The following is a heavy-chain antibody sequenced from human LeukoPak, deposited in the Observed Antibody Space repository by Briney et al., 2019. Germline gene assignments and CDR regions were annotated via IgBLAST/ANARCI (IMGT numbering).Heavy chain of an antibody. V-gene: IGHV4-31*03. D-gene: IGHD3-22*01. CDR3: ASIGSGYYRDAFDI. CDR2: IYYSGST. Sequence: SQTLSLTCTVSGGSISSGGYYWSWIRQHPGKGLEWIGYIYYSGSTYYNPSLKSRVTISVGTSKNQFSLKLSSVTAADTAVYYCASIGSGYYRDAFDIWGQGTMVTVSS. J-gene: IGHJ3*02. CDR1: GGSISSGGYY.